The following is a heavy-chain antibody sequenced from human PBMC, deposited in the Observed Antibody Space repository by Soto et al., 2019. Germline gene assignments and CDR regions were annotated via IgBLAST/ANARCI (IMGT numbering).Heavy chain of an antibody. CDR1: GGTFSSYG. D-gene: IGHD2-15*01. CDR2: ISAYNGNT. CDR3: ARDPGCGGGSCYGAFDI. Sequence: ASVKVSCKASGGTFSSYGISWVRQAPGQGLEWMGWISAYNGNTNYAQKLQGRVTMTTDTSTSTAYMELRSLRSDDTAVYYCARDPGCGGGSCYGAFDIWGQGTMVTVSS. J-gene: IGHJ3*02. V-gene: IGHV1-18*04.